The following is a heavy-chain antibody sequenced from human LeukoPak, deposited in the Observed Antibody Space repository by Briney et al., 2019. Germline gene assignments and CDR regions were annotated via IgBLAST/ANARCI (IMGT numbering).Heavy chain of an antibody. CDR3: YGGNAKH. CDR2: INTDGRST. V-gene: IGHV3-74*01. J-gene: IGHJ1*01. Sequence: GGSLRLSCGASGFTFSSYWMHWVRHAPGKGLVWVSGINTDGRSTYYADSVKGRFTIYRDNAKNTLYLQMNSLRAEDTAVYYCYGGNAKHWGQGTLVTVSS. CDR1: GFTFSSYW. D-gene: IGHD4-23*01.